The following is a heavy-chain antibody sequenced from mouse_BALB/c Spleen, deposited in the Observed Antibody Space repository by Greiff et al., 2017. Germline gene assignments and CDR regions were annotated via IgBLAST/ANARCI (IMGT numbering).Heavy chain of an antibody. Sequence: EVQLVESGPGLVKPSQSLSLTCTVTGYSITSDYAWNWIRQFPGNKLEWMGYISYSGSTSYNPSLKSRISITRDTSKNQFFLQLNSVTTEDTATYYCARLYGSSALYYFDYWGQGTTLTVSS. D-gene: IGHD1-1*01. CDR3: ARLYGSSALYYFDY. V-gene: IGHV3-2*02. CDR1: GYSITSDYA. J-gene: IGHJ2*01. CDR2: ISYSGST.